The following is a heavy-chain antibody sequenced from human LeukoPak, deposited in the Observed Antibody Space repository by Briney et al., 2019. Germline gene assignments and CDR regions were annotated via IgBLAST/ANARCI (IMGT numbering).Heavy chain of an antibody. CDR3: ARDGVRGVIGVRTSRGMDV. J-gene: IGHJ6*02. V-gene: IGHV4-61*02. Sequence: PSETLSLTCTVSGGSISSSSYYWSWIRQPAGKGLEWIGRIYTSGSTNYNPSLKSRVTMSVDTSKNQFSLKLSSVTAADTAVYYCARDGVRGVIGVRTSRGMDVWGQGTTVTVSS. CDR2: IYTSGST. CDR1: GGSISSSSYY. D-gene: IGHD3-10*01.